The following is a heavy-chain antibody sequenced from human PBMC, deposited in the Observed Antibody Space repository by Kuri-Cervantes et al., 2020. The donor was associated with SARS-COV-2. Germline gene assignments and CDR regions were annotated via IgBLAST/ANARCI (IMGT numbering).Heavy chain of an antibody. J-gene: IGHJ3*02. CDR2: IIPIFGTA. V-gene: IGHV1-69*13. CDR1: GGTFSSYA. D-gene: IGHD6-19*01. CDR3: ARLAGSGWFPDAFDI. Sequence: SVKVSCKASGGTFSSYAISWVRQAPGQGLEWMGGIIPIFGTANYAQKFQGRVTITADESTSTAYMELSSLRSEDTAEYYCARLAGSGWFPDAFDIWGQGTMVTVSS.